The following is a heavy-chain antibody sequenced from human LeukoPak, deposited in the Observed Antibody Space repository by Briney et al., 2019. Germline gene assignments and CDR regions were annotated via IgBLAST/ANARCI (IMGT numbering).Heavy chain of an antibody. Sequence: ASLRVSCKASGYSFPSYGITCVRQAPGQGLEWMGWISAYIGHTNYTQTFQDRVTMTTDRSTSTAYMELRSLRSDDTAVYFCAGAGMIRGVARTYYYYGMDVWGQGTTVTVSS. CDR2: ISAYIGHT. J-gene: IGHJ6*02. D-gene: IGHD3-10*01. CDR3: AGAGMIRGVARTYYYYGMDV. V-gene: IGHV1-18*01. CDR1: GYSFPSYG.